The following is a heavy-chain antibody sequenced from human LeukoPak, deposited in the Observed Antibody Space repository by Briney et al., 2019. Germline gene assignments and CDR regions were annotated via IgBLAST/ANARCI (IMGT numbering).Heavy chain of an antibody. CDR1: GFTFSSYS. CDR2: ISSSSSYI. CDR3: AKSDRQWSRFFPFDY. D-gene: IGHD6-19*01. V-gene: IGHV3-21*01. J-gene: IGHJ4*02. Sequence: GGSLRLSCAASGFTFSSYSMNWVRQAPGKGLEWVSSISSSSSYIYYADSVKGRFTISRDNAKNSLYLQMNSLRAEDTAVYYCAKSDRQWSRFFPFDYWGQGTLVTVSS.